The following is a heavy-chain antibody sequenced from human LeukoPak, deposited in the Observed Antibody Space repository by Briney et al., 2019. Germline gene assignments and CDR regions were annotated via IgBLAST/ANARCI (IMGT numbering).Heavy chain of an antibody. CDR3: ASSTGGYFDWLPNSYYYGMDV. CDR2: ISSSSSYI. V-gene: IGHV3-21*01. CDR1: GFTFSSYS. D-gene: IGHD3-9*01. J-gene: IGHJ6*02. Sequence: PGGSLRLSCAASGFTFSSYSMNWVRQAPGKGLEWVSSISSSSSYIYYADSVKGRFTISRDNAKNSLYLQMNSLRAEDTAVYYCASSTGGYFDWLPNSYYYGMDVWGQGTTVTVSS.